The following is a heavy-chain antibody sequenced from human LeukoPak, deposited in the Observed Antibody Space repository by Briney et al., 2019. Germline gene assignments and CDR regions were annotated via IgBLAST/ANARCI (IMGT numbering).Heavy chain of an antibody. Sequence: ASVKVSCKASGYTFTAYYMHWVRQAPGQGLEWMGWINPNSGGTNFAQRFQGRVTMTRDTSISTAHMELSSLRSDDTAVYYCARGRSGGWYFDYWGQGTLVTF. CDR1: GYTFTAYY. J-gene: IGHJ4*02. CDR2: INPNSGGT. V-gene: IGHV1-2*02. CDR3: ARGRSGGWYFDY. D-gene: IGHD6-19*01.